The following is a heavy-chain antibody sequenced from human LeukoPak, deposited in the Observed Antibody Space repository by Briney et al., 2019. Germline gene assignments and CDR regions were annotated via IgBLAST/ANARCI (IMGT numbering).Heavy chain of an antibody. J-gene: IGHJ4*02. Sequence: GGSLRLSCAASGFTFSDYSMNWVRQAPGKGLEWVSYISSSSSTIYYADSVRGRFTISRDNAKKSLYLRMNSLRAEDTAVYYCARDPPNWGFGYWGQGTLVTVSS. V-gene: IGHV3-48*01. D-gene: IGHD7-27*01. CDR1: GFTFSDYS. CDR2: ISSSSSTI. CDR3: ARDPPNWGFGY.